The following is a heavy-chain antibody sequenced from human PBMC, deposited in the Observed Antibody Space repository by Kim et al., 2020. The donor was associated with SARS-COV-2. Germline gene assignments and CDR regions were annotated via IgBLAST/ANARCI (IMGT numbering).Heavy chain of an antibody. D-gene: IGHD1-26*01. V-gene: IGHV1-24*01. J-gene: IGHJ4*02. Sequence: ASVKVSCKVSGYTLTELSMHWVRQAPGKGLEWMGGFDPEDGETIYAQKFQGRVTMTEDTSTDTAYMELSSLRSEDTAVYYCATGSFGGSYPWRYFDYWGQGTLVTVSS. CDR3: ATGSFGGSYPWRYFDY. CDR2: FDPEDGET. CDR1: GYTLTELS.